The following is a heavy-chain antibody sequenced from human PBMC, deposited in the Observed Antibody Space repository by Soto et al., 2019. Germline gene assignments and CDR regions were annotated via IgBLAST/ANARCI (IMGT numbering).Heavy chain of an antibody. Sequence: ASVKVSSKASGYTFTNYGISWVRQAPGQGLEWMGWSNTYNGNTNHAQKLQGRGTMTTDTSTSRAYMELRSLRSADTAVYYCARVRASQLLGWFDPRGKRTLVTVSS. CDR1: GYTFTNYG. CDR2: SNTYNGNT. V-gene: IGHV1-18*01. J-gene: IGHJ5*02. D-gene: IGHD2-2*01. CDR3: ARVRASQLLGWFDP.